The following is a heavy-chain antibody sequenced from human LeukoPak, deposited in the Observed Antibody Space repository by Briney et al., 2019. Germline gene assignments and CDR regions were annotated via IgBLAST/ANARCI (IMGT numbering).Heavy chain of an antibody. CDR1: GYTFTSYD. Sequence: ASVKVSCKASGYTFTSYDINWVRQATGQGLEWMGWMNPNSGNTGYAQKFQGRVTMTRNTSISTAYMELSSLRSEDTAVYYCARAGGSPIVDYYGMDVWGQGTTVTVSS. V-gene: IGHV1-8*01. CDR2: MNPNSGNT. CDR3: ARAGGSPIVDYYGMDV. D-gene: IGHD1-26*01. J-gene: IGHJ6*02.